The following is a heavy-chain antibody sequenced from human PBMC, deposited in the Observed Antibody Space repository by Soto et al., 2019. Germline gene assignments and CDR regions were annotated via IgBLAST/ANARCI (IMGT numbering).Heavy chain of an antibody. J-gene: IGHJ6*02. CDR1: GGSISSDSFY. Sequence: SETLSLTCTVSGGSISSDSFYWAWIRQPPGKGLEWIGIIYYSGDTYYNPSLAGRLTMSVDTSNQFSLTLRSVTAADTALYYCARNQPQRYCSGGTCRPAYGMDVWGQGTTVTV. CDR2: IYYSGDT. D-gene: IGHD2-15*01. V-gene: IGHV4-39*01. CDR3: ARNQPQRYCSGGTCRPAYGMDV.